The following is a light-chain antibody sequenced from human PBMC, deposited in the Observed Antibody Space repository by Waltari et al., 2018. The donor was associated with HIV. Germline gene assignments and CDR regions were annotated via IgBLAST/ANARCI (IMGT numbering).Light chain of an antibody. CDR3: QQLDGYPFT. J-gene: IGKJ3*01. Sequence: DIQLTQSPSFLSACVGGRVTITCRAIQGISKYLDWYQQKSGKAPTLLIFAASPLQSAVPSTFSGSGSGTDFTLTISSMQAEDFATYYCQQLDGYPFTFGPGTKVDIK. CDR2: AAS. V-gene: IGKV1-9*01. CDR1: QGISKY.